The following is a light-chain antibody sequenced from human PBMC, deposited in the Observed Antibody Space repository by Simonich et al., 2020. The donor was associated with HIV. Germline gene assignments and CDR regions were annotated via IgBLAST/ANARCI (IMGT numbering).Light chain of an antibody. CDR3: QQYNNRPLT. CDR2: GAS. V-gene: IGKV3-15*01. Sequence: EIGMTHSPATLSVSPGEGATLSCRASKIVRSNLAWNQQKPGQAPRHLIYGASTRATVMPARFSGSGSGTEFTLTISSMQSEDIAVYYCQQYNNRPLTFGGGTKVEIK. J-gene: IGKJ4*01. CDR1: KIVRSN.